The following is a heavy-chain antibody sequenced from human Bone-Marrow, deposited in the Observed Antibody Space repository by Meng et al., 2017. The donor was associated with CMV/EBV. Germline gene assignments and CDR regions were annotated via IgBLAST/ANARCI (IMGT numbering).Heavy chain of an antibody. J-gene: IGHJ4*02. V-gene: IGHV3-21*01. CDR1: GFTFSSYS. D-gene: IGHD3-22*01. CDR3: ARGSYYYDSSGYWPGDY. CDR2: ISSSSSYI. Sequence: GGSLRLSCAASGFTFSSYSMNWVRQAPGKGLEWVSSISSSSSYIYYADSVKGRFTISRDNAKNSLYLQMNSLRAEDTAVYYRARGSYYYDSSGYWPGDYWGQGTLVTVSS.